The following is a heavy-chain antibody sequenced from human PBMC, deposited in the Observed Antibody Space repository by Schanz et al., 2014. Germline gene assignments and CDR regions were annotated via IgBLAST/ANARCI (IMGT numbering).Heavy chain of an antibody. CDR3: AKDHAGSDILTALGN. Sequence: EGQLVESGGGLVQPGGSLRLSCAASGFTFTNYAMTWVRQAPGKGLEWVSGISGSGGSTYDADSVKGRFTISRDNSKNTLYLQMNSLRAEDTAVYYCAKDHAGSDILTALGNWGQGTLVTVSS. D-gene: IGHD3-9*01. CDR2: ISGSGGST. V-gene: IGHV3-23*04. CDR1: GFTFTNYA. J-gene: IGHJ4*02.